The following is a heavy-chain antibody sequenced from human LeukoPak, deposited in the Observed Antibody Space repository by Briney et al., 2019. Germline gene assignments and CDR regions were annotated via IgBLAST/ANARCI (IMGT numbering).Heavy chain of an antibody. CDR1: GGSISSYY. CDR2: IYTSGST. CDR3: ARGVDYGDYVEAFDI. Sequence: SETLSLTCTVSGGSISSYYWSWIRQPAGKGLEWIGRIYTSGSTNYNPSLKSRVTMSVDTSKNQFSLKLSSVTAADTAVYYCARGVDYGDYVEAFDIWGQGTMVTVSS. V-gene: IGHV4-4*07. D-gene: IGHD4-17*01. J-gene: IGHJ3*02.